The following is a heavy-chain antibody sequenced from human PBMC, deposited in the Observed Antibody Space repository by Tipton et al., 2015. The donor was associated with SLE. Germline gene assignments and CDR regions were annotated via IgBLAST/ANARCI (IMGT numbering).Heavy chain of an antibody. J-gene: IGHJ5*02. CDR1: GGSISSYY. CDR2: IYYSGST. V-gene: IGHV4-59*08. Sequence: LRLSCTVSGGSISSYYWSWIRQPPGKGLEWIGYIYYSGSTNYNPSLKSRVTISVDTSKNQFSLKLSSVTAADTAVYYCARAYCGGDCYSPGFDPWGQGTLVTVSS. CDR3: ARAYCGGDCYSPGFDP. D-gene: IGHD2-21*02.